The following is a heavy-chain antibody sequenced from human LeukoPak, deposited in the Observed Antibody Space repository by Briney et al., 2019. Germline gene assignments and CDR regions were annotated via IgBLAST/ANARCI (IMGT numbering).Heavy chain of an antibody. V-gene: IGHV3-48*01. D-gene: IGHD3-3*01. J-gene: IGHJ4*02. CDR2: ISSSSSTI. CDR3: ARGFHYDFWSGSYYFDY. CDR1: GFTFSSYS. Sequence: GGSLRLSCAASGFTFSSYSMNWVRQAPGKGLEWVSYISSSSSTIYYADSVKGRFTISRDNAKNSLYLQMNSLRAEDTAVYYCARGFHYDFWSGSYYFDYWGQGTLVTVSS.